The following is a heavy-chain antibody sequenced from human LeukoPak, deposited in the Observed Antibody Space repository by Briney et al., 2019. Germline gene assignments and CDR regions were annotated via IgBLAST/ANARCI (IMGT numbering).Heavy chain of an antibody. J-gene: IGHJ4*02. CDR2: IYTSGST. D-gene: IGHD2-2*01. V-gene: IGHV4-4*07. CDR1: GGSISSYY. Sequence: SETLSLTCTVSGGSISSYYWSWIRQPAGKGLEWIGRIYTSGSTNYNPSLKSRVTMSVDTSKNQFSLKLSSVTAADTAVYYCARDLRYCSSTSCYGDYFDYWGQGTLVTVSS. CDR3: ARDLRYCSSTSCYGDYFDY.